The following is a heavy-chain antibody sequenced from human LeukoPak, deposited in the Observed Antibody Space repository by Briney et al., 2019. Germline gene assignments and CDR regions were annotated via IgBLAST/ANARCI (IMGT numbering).Heavy chain of an antibody. V-gene: IGHV1-2*04. Sequence: GASVKVSCKASGYTFTSYGISWVRQAPGQGLEWMGWINPNSGGTNYAQKFQGWVTMTRDTSISTAYMELSRLRSDDTAVYYCARGLSGYSSSWYGGVYLSGYYGMDVWGQGTTVTVSS. CDR3: ARGLSGYSSSWYGGVYLSGYYGMDV. CDR2: INPNSGGT. D-gene: IGHD6-13*01. CDR1: GYTFTSYG. J-gene: IGHJ6*02.